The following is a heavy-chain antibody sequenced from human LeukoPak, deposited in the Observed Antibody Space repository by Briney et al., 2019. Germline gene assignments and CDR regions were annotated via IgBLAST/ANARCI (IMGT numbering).Heavy chain of an antibody. Sequence: SQTLSLTCTVSGGSISSGSYYWSWIRQPAGKGLEWIRRIYTSGSTNYNPSLKSRVTISVDTSKNQFSLKLSSVTAADTAVYYCATPSGYCGPTTCYKVAIDFWGRGTLVTVSS. D-gene: IGHD2-2*02. V-gene: IGHV4-61*02. J-gene: IGHJ4*02. CDR3: ATPSGYCGPTTCYKVAIDF. CDR1: GGSISSGSYY. CDR2: IYTSGST.